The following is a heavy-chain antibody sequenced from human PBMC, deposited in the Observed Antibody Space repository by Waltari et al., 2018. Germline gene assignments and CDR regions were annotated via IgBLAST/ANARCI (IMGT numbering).Heavy chain of an antibody. J-gene: IGHJ4*02. CDR1: GGTIGSFY. D-gene: IGHD3-10*01. CDR3: ARASYYGDVDY. Sequence: QVHLQESGPGLVKPSETLSLSCTVSGGTIGSFYWSWIRPPPGKGLEWIGYIYYSGSSTYSPSLQSRVTMSVDTSKNHLSLKLSSVTAADTAVYYCARASYYGDVDYWGQGILVTVSS. CDR2: IYYSGSS. V-gene: IGHV4-59*12.